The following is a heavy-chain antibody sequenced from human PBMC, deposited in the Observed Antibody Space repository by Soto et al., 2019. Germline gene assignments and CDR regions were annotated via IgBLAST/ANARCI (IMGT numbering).Heavy chain of an antibody. D-gene: IGHD6-19*01. CDR1: GFTFSTYG. Sequence: QVQLVESGGGVVQPGRSLRLSCAASGFTFSTYGMHWVRQAPGKGLEWVALISYDGSNKYCADSVKGRFTISRDNSKNTLSLRMSSLRTEDTAVYYCARDKRRGVAEAATVIDYWGQGTLVTVSS. CDR2: ISYDGSNK. V-gene: IGHV3-30-3*01. CDR3: ARDKRRGVAEAATVIDY. J-gene: IGHJ4*02.